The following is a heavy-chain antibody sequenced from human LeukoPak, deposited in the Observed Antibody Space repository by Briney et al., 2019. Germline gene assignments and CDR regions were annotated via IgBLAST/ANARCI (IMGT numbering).Heavy chain of an antibody. D-gene: IGHD2-2*01. CDR2: INWSGKST. V-gene: IGHV3-20*04. CDR1: GFAFDEHG. Sequence: GGSLRLSCTASGFAFDEHGMSWVRQAPGKGLEWVSGINWSGKSTAYTDPFRGRFTISRDNAKNSLYLQMDSLRAEDTALYYCARAPITSPFYFDYWGQGALVTVTS. J-gene: IGHJ4*02. CDR3: ARAPITSPFYFDY.